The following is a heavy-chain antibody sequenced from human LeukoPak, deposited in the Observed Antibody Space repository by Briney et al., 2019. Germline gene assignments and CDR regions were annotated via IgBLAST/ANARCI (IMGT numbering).Heavy chain of an antibody. CDR3: ASKGLDYSSGWAFDY. J-gene: IGHJ4*02. V-gene: IGHV4-4*07. D-gene: IGHD6-19*01. CDR2: IYTSGST. Sequence: SETLSLNCTVYGGSISSYYWSWIRQPAGKGLEWIGRIYTSGSTNYNPSLKSRVTMSVDTSKNQFSLKLSSVTAADTAVYYCASKGLDYSSGWAFDYWGQGTLVTVSS. CDR1: GGSISSYY.